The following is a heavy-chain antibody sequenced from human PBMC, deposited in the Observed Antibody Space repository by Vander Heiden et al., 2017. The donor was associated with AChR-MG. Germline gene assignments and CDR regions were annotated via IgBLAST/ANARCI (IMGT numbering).Heavy chain of an antibody. V-gene: IGHV4-39*01. D-gene: IGHD3-22*01. CDR3: ARQVYYDSSGYYSLKKKDAFDI. Sequence: QLQLQESGPGLVKPSETLSLTCTVSGGSISSSNYYWGWIRQPPGKGLEWIGNIHYSGNTFNNPSLKSRVTISVDTSKNQFSLKLSSVTAADTAVYYCARQVYYDSSGYYSLKKKDAFDIWGQGTMVTVSS. J-gene: IGHJ3*02. CDR2: IHYSGNT. CDR1: GGSISSSNYY.